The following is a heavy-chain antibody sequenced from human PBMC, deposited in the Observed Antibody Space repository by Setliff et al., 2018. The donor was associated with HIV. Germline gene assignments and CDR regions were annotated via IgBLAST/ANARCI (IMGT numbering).Heavy chain of an antibody. CDR2: ISANSGGT. J-gene: IGHJ6*03. CDR3: ARDRGAARPVYMDV. V-gene: IGHV1-2*02. CDR1: GYTFTGYY. D-gene: IGHD6-6*01. Sequence: ASVKVSCKASGYTFTGYYMHWVRQAPGQGLEWMGWISANSGGTNYAQKFQGRVTMTRDTSISTAYMELRSLRSDDTAVYYCARDRGAARPVYMDVWGKGTTVTVSS.